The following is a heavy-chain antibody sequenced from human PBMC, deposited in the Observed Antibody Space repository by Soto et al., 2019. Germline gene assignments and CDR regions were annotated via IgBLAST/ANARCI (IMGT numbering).Heavy chain of an antibody. CDR3: ARGQGLVAAFYLVPPSAGEDAFDI. J-gene: IGHJ3*02. Sequence: ASVKVSCKASGYTFTSYGISWVRQAPGQGLEWMGWISAYNGNTNYAQKLQGRVTMTTDTSTSTAYMELRSLRSDDTAVYYCARGQGLVAAFYLVPPSAGEDAFDIWGQETMLTVSS. CDR1: GYTFTSYG. CDR2: ISAYNGNT. D-gene: IGHD2-15*01. V-gene: IGHV1-18*01.